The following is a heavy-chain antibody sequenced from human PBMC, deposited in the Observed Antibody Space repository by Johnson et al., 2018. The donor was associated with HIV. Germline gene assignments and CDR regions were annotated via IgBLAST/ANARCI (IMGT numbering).Heavy chain of an antibody. V-gene: IGHV3-30*04. J-gene: IGHJ3*02. CDR2: ISYDGSNK. CDR1: GFTFSSYA. D-gene: IGHD3-22*01. Sequence: QVQLVESGGGVVQPGRSLRLSCAASGFTFSSYAMHWVRQAPGKGLEWVAVISYDGSNKYYADSVKGRFTISRDNSKNTLYLQMNSLRVEDTAVYYCAREAYDSSPPDAFDIWGQGTMVTVSS. CDR3: AREAYDSSPPDAFDI.